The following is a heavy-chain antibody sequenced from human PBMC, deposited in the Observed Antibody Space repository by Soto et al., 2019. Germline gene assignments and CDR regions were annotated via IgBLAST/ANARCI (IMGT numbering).Heavy chain of an antibody. D-gene: IGHD2-2*01. CDR2: IYYSGST. V-gene: IGHV4-59*01. CDR3: ARGRGGWFINQLQNAFDI. J-gene: IGHJ3*02. CDR1: GGSISSYY. Sequence: QVQLQESGPGLVKPSETLSLTCTVSGGSISSYYWSWIRQPPGKGLEWIGYIYYSGSTNYNPSLKSRVTISVDTSKNQFSLKLSSVTAADTAVYYCARGRGGWFINQLQNAFDIWGQGTMVTVSS.